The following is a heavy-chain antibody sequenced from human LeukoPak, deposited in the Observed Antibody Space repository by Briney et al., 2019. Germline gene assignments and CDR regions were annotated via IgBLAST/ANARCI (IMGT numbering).Heavy chain of an antibody. CDR1: GFTFSTYA. CDR3: ARRRYYYDSRGYYYDDY. D-gene: IGHD3-22*01. CDR2: ISGGGGTT. J-gene: IGHJ4*02. V-gene: IGHV3-23*01. Sequence: GGSLRLSCAASGFTFSTYATSWVRQAPGKGLEWVSAISGGGGTTYYADSVKGRFTVSRDNSKNTLYLQMNSLRAEDTAVYYCARRRYYYDSRGYYYDDYWGQGALVTVSS.